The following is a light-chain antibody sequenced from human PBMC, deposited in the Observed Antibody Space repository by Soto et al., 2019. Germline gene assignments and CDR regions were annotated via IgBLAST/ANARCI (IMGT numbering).Light chain of an antibody. CDR2: GAS. V-gene: IGKV3-20*01. Sequence: EVVLTQSPDTLSLSPGETATLSCRAGQSLRATYVAWYQQRPGQAPRLLIYGASFRATGIPARFSGRGSGTDFTLSISRLEPEDFAVYYCQQYVTSPRTFGQVTKVDIK. CDR1: QSLRATY. CDR3: QQYVTSPRT. J-gene: IGKJ1*01.